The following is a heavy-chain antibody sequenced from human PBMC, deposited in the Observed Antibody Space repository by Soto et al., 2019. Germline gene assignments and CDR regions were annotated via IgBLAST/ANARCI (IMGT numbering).Heavy chain of an antibody. CDR2: IIPTFGTA. CDR3: ARDRGYYGSRSYHWFDP. V-gene: IGHV1-69*13. D-gene: IGHD3-10*01. J-gene: IGHJ5*02. Sequence: SVKVSCKASGGTFSSCAISWVRQAPGQGLEWMGGIIPTFGTANYAQKFQGRVTITADESTSTAYMELSSLRSEDTAVYYCARDRGYYGSRSYHWFDPWGQGTLVTVSS. CDR1: GGTFSSCA.